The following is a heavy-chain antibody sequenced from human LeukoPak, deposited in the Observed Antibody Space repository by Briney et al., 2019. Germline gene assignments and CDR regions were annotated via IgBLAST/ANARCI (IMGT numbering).Heavy chain of an antibody. V-gene: IGHV4-4*07. D-gene: IGHD6-19*01. J-gene: IGHJ4*02. CDR3: ARDQQWLLYFGY. CDR2: FHTSGST. Sequence: SETLSLTCTVSGGSISSYSWNWIRQPAGKGLEWIGRFHTSGSTNYNPSLQSRVTMSVDTSKNQFSLKLSSVTAADTAVYYCARDQQWLLYFGYGGQGTLVTVSS. CDR1: GGSISSYS.